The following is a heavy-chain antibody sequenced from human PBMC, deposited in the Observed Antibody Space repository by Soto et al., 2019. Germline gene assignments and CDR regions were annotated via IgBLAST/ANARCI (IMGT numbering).Heavy chain of an antibody. D-gene: IGHD3-10*01. J-gene: IGHJ4*02. CDR1: GFMFNNYG. CDR3: ARDEGGSGSYYGDFEY. CDR2: IWYDGSNR. V-gene: IGHV3-33*01. Sequence: QVQLLESGGGVVQPGRSLRLSCAASGFMFNNYGMHWVRQAPGKGLEWVAVIWYDGSNRDYADSVKGRFTISRDNSKSTLYLQMNSLRAEDTAVYYCARDEGGSGSYYGDFEYWGQGSPVTVSS.